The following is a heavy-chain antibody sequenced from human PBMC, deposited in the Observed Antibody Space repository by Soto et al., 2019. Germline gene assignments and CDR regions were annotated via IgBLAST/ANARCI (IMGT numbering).Heavy chain of an antibody. J-gene: IGHJ4*02. CDR1: GGSISSGGYS. CDR3: ARASTVYDILTYFDY. D-gene: IGHD3-9*01. V-gene: IGHV4-30-2*01. CDR2: IYHSGST. Sequence: SETLSLTCAVSGGSISSGGYSWSWIRQPPGKGLEWIGYIYHSGSTYYNPSLKSRVTISVDRSKNQFSLKLSSVAAADTAVYYCARASTVYDILTYFDYWGQGTLVTVSS.